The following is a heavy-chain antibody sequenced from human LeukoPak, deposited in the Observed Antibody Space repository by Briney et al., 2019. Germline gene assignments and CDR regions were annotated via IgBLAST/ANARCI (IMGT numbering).Heavy chain of an antibody. J-gene: IGHJ3*02. CDR3: ARDRGVSASHGFGAFDI. Sequence: GGSLRLSCAASGFTFSNYWMNWVRQAPGKGLEWVANIKQDEGEKSYVDSVKGRFTISRDNAKYPWHLQMHSLRAEDTAVYYCARDRGVSASHGFGAFDIGGQGTMVTVSS. CDR1: GFTFSNYW. V-gene: IGHV3-7*01. D-gene: IGHD3-10*01. CDR2: IKQDEGEK.